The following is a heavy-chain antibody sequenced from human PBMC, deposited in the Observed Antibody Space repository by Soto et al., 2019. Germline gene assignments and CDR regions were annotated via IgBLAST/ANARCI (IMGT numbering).Heavy chain of an antibody. J-gene: IGHJ6*02. D-gene: IGHD1-1*01. V-gene: IGHV3-74*01. CDR3: VRGASGTTYGMDV. CDR1: GFTFNTYW. Sequence: VQLVESGGGLVQPGGSLRLSCAASGFTFNTYWIHWVRQAPGKGLVWVSRINNDGSNTRYADSVKGRITISRDNAKNTLYLQMNSLRAEDTAVYYCVRGASGTTYGMDVWGQGTRVTVSS. CDR2: INNDGSNT.